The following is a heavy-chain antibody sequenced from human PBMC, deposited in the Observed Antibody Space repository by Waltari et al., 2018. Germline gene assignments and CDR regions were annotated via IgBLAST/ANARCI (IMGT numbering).Heavy chain of an antibody. CDR3: ARGDTSNWFASYFDF. CDR1: GGSITSPYYY. D-gene: IGHD3-10*01. Sequence: QMQLQESGPGLVEPSQTLSLTCSVSGGSITSPYYYWNWIRQPPGKGLEWIAYIYFSGSTSYNPSLKSRVAISGDTSKKQFSLRLSSVTAADTAVYYCARGDTSNWFASYFDFWGQGILVSVSS. V-gene: IGHV4-61*01. J-gene: IGHJ4*02. CDR2: IYFSGST.